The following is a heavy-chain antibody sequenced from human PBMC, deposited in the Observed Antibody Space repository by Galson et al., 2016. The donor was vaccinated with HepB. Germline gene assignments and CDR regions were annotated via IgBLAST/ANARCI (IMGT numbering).Heavy chain of an antibody. J-gene: IGHJ6*02. V-gene: IGHV3-15*01. CDR3: RYGRDV. Sequence: SLRLSCAASGFTFSNAWMSWVRQAPGKGLEWVGRITSKTDGGTTDYAAPVKGRFSISREDSKNTLYLQMNSLNTEDTAVYYCRYGRDVWGQGTTVTVSS. CDR1: GFTFSNAW. CDR2: ITSKTDGGTT.